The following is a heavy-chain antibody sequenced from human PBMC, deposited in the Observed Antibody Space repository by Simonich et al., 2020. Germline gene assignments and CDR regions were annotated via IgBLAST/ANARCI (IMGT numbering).Heavy chain of an antibody. Sequence: QVQLVESGGGVVQPGRSLRLSCAASGFTFSSYAMHWVRQAPGKGRGGGAVISYDGSNKYSADSGKGRFTISRDNSKNTLYLQMNSLRAEDTAVYYCARDIVSFGSSWYAFDIWGQGTMVTVSS. CDR3: ARDIVSFGSSWYAFDI. J-gene: IGHJ3*02. CDR2: ISYDGSNK. V-gene: IGHV3-30*07. CDR1: GFTFSSYA. D-gene: IGHD6-13*01.